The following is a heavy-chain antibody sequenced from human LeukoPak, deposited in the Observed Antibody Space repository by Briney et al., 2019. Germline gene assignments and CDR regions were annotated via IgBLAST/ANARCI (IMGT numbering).Heavy chain of an antibody. Sequence: SETLSLACTVSGGSISIYYWSWIRQPPGKGLEWIGYIYNSGSTYYNPSLKSRVTISVDTSKNQFSLRLSSVTAADAAVYYCVRDREPHYWGQGTLVTVSS. CDR3: VRDREPHY. V-gene: IGHV4-59*01. CDR1: GGSISIYY. J-gene: IGHJ4*02. CDR2: IYNSGST. D-gene: IGHD1-26*01.